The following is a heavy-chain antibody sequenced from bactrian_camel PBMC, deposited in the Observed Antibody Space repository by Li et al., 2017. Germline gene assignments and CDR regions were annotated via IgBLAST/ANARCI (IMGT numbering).Heavy chain of an antibody. V-gene: IGHV3S68*01. CDR1: GDTSRHYC. D-gene: IGHD4*01. Sequence: QVQLVESGGGSVQAGGSLRLSCVASGDTSRHYCMAWFRQAPGKERELVISIRSSDGSTTYGDAVKGRFTISQDQTKDKKMLYLQMNSLKTEDTAVYYCVRELYPYSDYVQGDNYWGQGTQVTVS. J-gene: IGHJ4*01. CDR3: VRELYPYSDYVQGDNY. CDR2: IRSSDGST.